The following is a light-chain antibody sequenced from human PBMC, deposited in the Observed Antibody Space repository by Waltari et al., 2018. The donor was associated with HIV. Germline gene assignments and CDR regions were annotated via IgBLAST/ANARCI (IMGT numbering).Light chain of an antibody. V-gene: IGKV1-16*02. J-gene: IGKJ3*01. Sequence: DIQVTQSPSSLSASVGARVTITCRASRGINNSLAWFQQKPGKVPKPLIYAASTLQTGVPAKFSGSGSGTDFTLTISTLQPEDLATYYCLQYITYPFTFGPGTTVDI. CDR2: AAS. CDR3: LQYITYPFT. CDR1: RGINNS.